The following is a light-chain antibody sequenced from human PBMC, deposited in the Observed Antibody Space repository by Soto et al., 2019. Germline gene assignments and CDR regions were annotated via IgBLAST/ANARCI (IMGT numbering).Light chain of an antibody. J-gene: IGKJ4*01. V-gene: IGKV3-20*01. CDR2: GAS. CDR1: QSVSRSY. CDR3: QQYGSSPPLT. Sequence: EIVLTQSPGTLSLSPGERATLSCRASQSVSRSYLAWYQQKPGQPPRLLIYGASSRATGIPDRFSGSGSGTDFTLTISRLEPEDFAVYYCQQYGSSPPLTFGGGTKVEIK.